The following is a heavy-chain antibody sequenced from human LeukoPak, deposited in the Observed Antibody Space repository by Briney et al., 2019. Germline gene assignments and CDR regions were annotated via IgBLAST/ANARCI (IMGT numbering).Heavy chain of an antibody. CDR2: ISSSGSYI. Sequence: GGSLRLSCAASRFTFSSYSMNWVRQAPGKGLEWVSSISSSGSYIYYADSVKGRFTISRDNAKNSLYLQMNSLRAEDTAVYYCARVGTTLGAEGPAYYFDYWGQGTLVTVSS. J-gene: IGHJ4*02. V-gene: IGHV3-21*04. CDR1: RFTFSSYS. CDR3: ARVGTTLGAEGPAYYFDY. D-gene: IGHD1-26*01.